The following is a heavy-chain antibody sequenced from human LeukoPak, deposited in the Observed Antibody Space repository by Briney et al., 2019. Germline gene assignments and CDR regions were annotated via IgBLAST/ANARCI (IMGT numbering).Heavy chain of an antibody. CDR2: ISGSGGST. V-gene: IGHV3-23*01. J-gene: IGHJ5*02. Sequence: GGSLRLSCAASGFTFRSYAMSWVRQAPGKGLEWVSAISGSGGSTYYANSVKGRFTISRDNSKNTLYLQMNSLRAEDTAVYYCAKDRLREYQLLNWFHPWGQGTLVTVSS. CDR1: GFTFRSYA. CDR3: AKDRLREYQLLNWFHP. D-gene: IGHD2-2*01.